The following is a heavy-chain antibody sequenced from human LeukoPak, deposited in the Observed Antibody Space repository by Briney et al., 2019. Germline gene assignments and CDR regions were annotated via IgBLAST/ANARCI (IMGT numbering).Heavy chain of an antibody. D-gene: IGHD1-14*01. CDR1: GGSLSSSSYY. CDR3: ARLHRGRRDPAIDY. J-gene: IGHJ4*02. Sequence: SETLSLTCTVSGGSLSSSSYYWGWIRQPPGKGLEWIGSIYYSGSTYYNPSLKSRVTISVDTSKNQFSLKLSSVTAADTAVYYCARLHRGRRDPAIDYWGQGTLVTVSS. CDR2: IYYSGST. V-gene: IGHV4-39*07.